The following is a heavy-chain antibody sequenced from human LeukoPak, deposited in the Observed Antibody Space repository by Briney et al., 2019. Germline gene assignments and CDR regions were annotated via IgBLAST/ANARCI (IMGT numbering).Heavy chain of an antibody. CDR2: INPNSGGT. V-gene: IGHV1-2*02. J-gene: IGHJ4*02. Sequence: ASVKVSCKASGYTFTGYYMHWVRQAPGQGLEWMGWINPNSGGTNYAQKLQGRVTMTTDTSTSTAYMELRSLRSDDTAVYYCARGHTTGGAFDYWGQGTLVTVSS. CDR3: ARGHTTGGAFDY. D-gene: IGHD4-17*01. CDR1: GYTFTGYY.